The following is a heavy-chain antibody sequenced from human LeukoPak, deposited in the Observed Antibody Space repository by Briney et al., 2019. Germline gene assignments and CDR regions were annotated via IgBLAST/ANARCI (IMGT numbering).Heavy chain of an antibody. CDR1: GFTLRSYA. Sequence: PGGSLRLSCAASGFTLRSYAMSWVRQAPGKGLEWVSAISGSGGNTYYADSVKGRFTISRDNSKNTLYLQMNSLRAEDTAVYYCAKSVSWYDTGRLFDYWGQGTLVTVSS. CDR3: AKSVSWYDTGRLFDY. CDR2: ISGSGGNT. D-gene: IGHD6-13*01. V-gene: IGHV3-23*01. J-gene: IGHJ4*02.